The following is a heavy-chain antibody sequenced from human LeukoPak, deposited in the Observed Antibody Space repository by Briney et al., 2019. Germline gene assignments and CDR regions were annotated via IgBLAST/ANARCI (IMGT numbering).Heavy chain of an antibody. D-gene: IGHD2-2*01. Sequence: PGGSLRLSCAASGFTFSSYAMHWVRQAPGKGLEWVAVISYDGSNKYYADSVKGRFTISRDNSKNTPYLQMNSLRAEDTAVYYCAREPRPPAIARDYYYGMDVWGQGTTVTVSS. CDR3: AREPRPPAIARDYYYGMDV. V-gene: IGHV3-30-3*01. J-gene: IGHJ6*02. CDR1: GFTFSSYA. CDR2: ISYDGSNK.